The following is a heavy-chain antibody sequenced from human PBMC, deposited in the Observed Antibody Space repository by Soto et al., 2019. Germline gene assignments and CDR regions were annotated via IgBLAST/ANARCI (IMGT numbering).Heavy chain of an antibody. CDR3: ARFRGSYGMDV. D-gene: IGHD3-10*01. Sequence: QVQLVQSGAEVKKPGSSVKVSCKASGGTFSSYTISWVRQAPGQGLEWMGRIIPILGIPNYAQKFQGRVTITAAKSTSTAYMELSSLRSEDTAVYYCARFRGSYGMDVCGQGPTVTVSS. CDR1: GGTFSSYT. CDR2: IIPILGIP. V-gene: IGHV1-69*02. J-gene: IGHJ6*02.